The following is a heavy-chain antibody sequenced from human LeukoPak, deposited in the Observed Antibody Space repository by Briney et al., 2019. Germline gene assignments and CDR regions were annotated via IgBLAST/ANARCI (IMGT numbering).Heavy chain of an antibody. J-gene: IGHJ4*02. V-gene: IGHV3-7*01. CDR1: GLTYSSFW. CDR3: ARGRGDY. CDR2: IKQDGSEK. Sequence: PGGSLRLSCAASGLTYSSFWVSWVRQAPGKGLEWVADIKQDGSEKYYVDSVKGRFTISRDNAKNSLYLQMNSLRAEDTAVYYCARGRGDYWGQGALVTVSS.